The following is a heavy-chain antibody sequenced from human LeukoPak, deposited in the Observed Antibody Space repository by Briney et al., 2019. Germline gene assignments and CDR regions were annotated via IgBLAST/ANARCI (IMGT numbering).Heavy chain of an antibody. CDR1: GGSISSSSYY. Sequence: SETLSLTCTVSGGSISSSSYYWGWIRQPPGKGLEWIGSIYYSGSTYYNPSLKSRVTISVDTSKNQFSLKLSSVTAAGTAVFYCARSSWSLFDYWGQGTLVTVSS. J-gene: IGHJ4*02. CDR2: IYYSGST. D-gene: IGHD1-26*01. V-gene: IGHV4-39*01. CDR3: ARSSWSLFDY.